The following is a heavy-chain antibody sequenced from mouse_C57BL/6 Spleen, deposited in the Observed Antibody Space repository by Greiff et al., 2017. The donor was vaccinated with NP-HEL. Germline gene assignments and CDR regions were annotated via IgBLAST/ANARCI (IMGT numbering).Heavy chain of an antibody. CDR3: AREGGTFSFDY. Sequence: EVMLVESAGGLVQPGSSMKLSCTASGFTFSDYYMAWVRQVPEKGLEWVANINYDGSSTYYLDSLKSRFIISRDNAKNILYLQMSSLKSEDTATYDCAREGGTFSFDYWGQGTTLTVSS. CDR1: GFTFSDYY. J-gene: IGHJ2*01. V-gene: IGHV5-16*01. CDR2: INYDGSST.